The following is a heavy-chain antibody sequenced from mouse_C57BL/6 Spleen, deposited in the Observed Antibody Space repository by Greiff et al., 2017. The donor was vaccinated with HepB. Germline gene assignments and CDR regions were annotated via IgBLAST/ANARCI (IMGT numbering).Heavy chain of an antibody. CDR3: ARIETSGTGAMDY. D-gene: IGHD3-2*01. CDR2: IWWDDDK. J-gene: IGHJ4*01. CDR1: GFSLSTFGMG. Sequence: QVTLKVSGPGILQPSQTLSLTCSFSGFSLSTFGMGVGWIRQPSGKGLEWLAHIWWDDDKYYNPALKSRLTISKDTSKNQVFLKIANVDTADPATYYCARIETSGTGAMDYWGQGTSVTVSS. V-gene: IGHV8-8*01.